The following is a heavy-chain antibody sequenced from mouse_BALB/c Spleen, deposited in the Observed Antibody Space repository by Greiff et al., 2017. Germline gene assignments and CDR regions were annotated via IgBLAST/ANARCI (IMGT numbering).Heavy chain of an antibody. CDR2: ISSGGSYT. V-gene: IGHV5-6*01. Sequence: EVKLMESGGDLVKPGGSLKLSCAASGFTFSSYGMSWVRQTPDKRLEWVATISSGGSYTYYPDSVKGRFTISRDNAKNTLYLQMSSLKSEDTAMYYCAPTYDGRGRFAYWGQGTLVTVSA. CDR3: APTYDGRGRFAY. CDR1: GFTFSSYG. D-gene: IGHD1-2*01. J-gene: IGHJ3*01.